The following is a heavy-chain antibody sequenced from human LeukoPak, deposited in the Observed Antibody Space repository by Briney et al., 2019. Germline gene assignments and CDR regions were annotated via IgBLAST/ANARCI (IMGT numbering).Heavy chain of an antibody. D-gene: IGHD3-16*01. CDR2: INPNSGGT. V-gene: IGHV1-2*02. CDR3: VRDDYGY. CDR1: GYTFTGNY. Sequence: GASVRVSCKASGYTFTGNYIHWVRQAPGQGLEWMGWINPNSGGTNYAQKFQGRVTMTRDTSISTAYMELSRVRSDDTAVYYCVRDDYGYWGQGTLVTVSS. J-gene: IGHJ4*02.